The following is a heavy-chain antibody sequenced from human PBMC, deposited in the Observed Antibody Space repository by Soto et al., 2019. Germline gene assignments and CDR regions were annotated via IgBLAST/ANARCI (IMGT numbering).Heavy chain of an antibody. D-gene: IGHD1-1*01. CDR2: INHSGST. CDR3: ANRRYNCNDRRDYYMDV. J-gene: IGHJ6*03. Sequence: PSETLSLTCAVYGGSFNGYYWSWIRQPPGKGLEWIGEINHSGSTNYNPSLKSRVTISVDTSKNQFSLKLSSVTAADTAVYYCANRRYNCNDRRDYYMDVWGKGTTVPGSS. V-gene: IGHV4-34*01. CDR1: GGSFNGYY.